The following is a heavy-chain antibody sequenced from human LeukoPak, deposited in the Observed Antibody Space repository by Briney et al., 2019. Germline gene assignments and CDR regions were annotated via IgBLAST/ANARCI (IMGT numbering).Heavy chain of an antibody. J-gene: IGHJ4*02. Sequence: GGSLRLSCAASGLTFSSYAMSWVRQAPGKGLEWVSTISGSGGSTYYADPVKGRFTISRDNSKNTLYVQMNSLRAEDTAVYYCAKMAVAGTPYWGQGTLVTVSS. CDR1: GLTFSSYA. CDR3: AKMAVAGTPY. CDR2: ISGSGGST. V-gene: IGHV3-23*01. D-gene: IGHD6-19*01.